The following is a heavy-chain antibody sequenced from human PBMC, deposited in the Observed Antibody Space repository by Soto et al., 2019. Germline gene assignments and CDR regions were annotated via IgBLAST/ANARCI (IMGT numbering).Heavy chain of an antibody. CDR2: ITFDGSNK. Sequence: QVQLVESGGGVVQPGRSLRLSCAASGFTFSTYVMHWVRQAPGKGLEWVAVITFDGSNKYYANSVAGRFTISRDNSKNTLYLPMNSLRAEDTAVYYCATLATWRPVWGQGTLVTVSS. D-gene: IGHD1-26*01. J-gene: IGHJ4*02. CDR3: ATLATWRPV. V-gene: IGHV3-30-3*01. CDR1: GFTFSTYV.